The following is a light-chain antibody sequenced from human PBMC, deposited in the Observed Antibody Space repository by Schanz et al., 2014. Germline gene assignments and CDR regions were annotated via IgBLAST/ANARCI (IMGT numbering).Light chain of an antibody. CDR1: RKISTT. V-gene: IGKV3-15*01. Sequence: PGERATLSCRASRKISTTLAWYQQKPGQAPRLLVYGASTRATAIPARFSGSVSGTEFTLTISSLQSEDFAVYYCQQNNNWPPYTFGQGTKLEIK. CDR3: QQNNNWPPYT. CDR2: GAS. J-gene: IGKJ2*01.